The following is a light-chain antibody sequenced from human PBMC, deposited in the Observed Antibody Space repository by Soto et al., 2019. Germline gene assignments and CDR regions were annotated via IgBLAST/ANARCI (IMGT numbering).Light chain of an antibody. CDR3: SSTPWV. CDR2: EVS. CDR1: SSDVGGYNY. V-gene: IGLV2-14*01. Sequence: QSALTQPASVSGSPGQSITISCTGTSSDVGGYNYVSWYQQHPGKAPKLMIYEVSNRPSGVSNRFSGCKSGNTASLTISGLQAEDEADYTSSSTPWVFGGGTKLTVL. J-gene: IGLJ3*02.